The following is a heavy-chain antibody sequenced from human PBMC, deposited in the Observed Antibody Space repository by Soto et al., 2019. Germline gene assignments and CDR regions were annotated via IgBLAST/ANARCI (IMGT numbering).Heavy chain of an antibody. D-gene: IGHD3-10*01. CDR3: AKGRFGD. CDR1: GFTFSSYG. J-gene: IGHJ4*02. CDR2: ISYDGSNK. V-gene: IGHV3-30*18. Sequence: ESGGGVVQPGRSLRLSCAASGFTFSSYGMHWVRQAPGKGLEWVAVISYDGSNKYYADSVKGRFTISRDNSKNTLYLQMNSLRAEDTAVYYCAKGRFGDWGQGTLVTVSS.